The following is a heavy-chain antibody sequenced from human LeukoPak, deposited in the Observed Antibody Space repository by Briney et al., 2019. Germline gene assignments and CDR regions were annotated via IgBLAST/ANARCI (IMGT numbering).Heavy chain of an antibody. Sequence: PSETLSLTCSVSGYSISSGSYWGWIRQPPGKGLEWIGSIYHSGSTYYNPSLKSRVTISVDTSKNQFSLKLSSVTAADTAVYYCARYDILTGPFDYWGQGTLVTVSS. CDR1: GYSISSGSY. CDR3: ARYDILTGPFDY. CDR2: IYHSGST. V-gene: IGHV4-38-2*02. D-gene: IGHD3-9*01. J-gene: IGHJ4*02.